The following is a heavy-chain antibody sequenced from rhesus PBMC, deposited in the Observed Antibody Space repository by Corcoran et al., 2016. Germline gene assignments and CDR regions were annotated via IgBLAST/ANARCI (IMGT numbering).Heavy chain of an antibody. V-gene: IGHV4-127*01. J-gene: IGHJ4*01. CDR2: IVGSNGGA. CDR3: AKYGGDY. D-gene: IGHD2-15*01. Sequence: QVQLQESGPGPVNPSETLSLTCAVSGYSIRSVFGWSWIRQPPGKGLVWVGYIVGSNGGANYYPSLKSRVTISKDTSRNQFALKLNSVTAADTAVYYCAKYGGDYWGQGVLVTVSS. CDR1: GYSIRSVFG.